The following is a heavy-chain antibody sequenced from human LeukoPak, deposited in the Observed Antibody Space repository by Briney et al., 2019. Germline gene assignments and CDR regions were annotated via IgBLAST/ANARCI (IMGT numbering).Heavy chain of an antibody. CDR1: GFTFSSFA. CDR3: AKVPYCSGGSCYSDQHWFDP. CDR2: ISGSGGRT. Sequence: SGGSLRLSCAASGFTFSSFAMSWVRQAPGKGLKWVSAISGSGGRTHYADSVKGRFTIATDNSKDTLYLQMNSQRAEDPAVYYCAKVPYCSGGSCYSDQHWFDPWGQGTLVTVSS. J-gene: IGHJ5*02. V-gene: IGHV3-23*01. D-gene: IGHD2-15*01.